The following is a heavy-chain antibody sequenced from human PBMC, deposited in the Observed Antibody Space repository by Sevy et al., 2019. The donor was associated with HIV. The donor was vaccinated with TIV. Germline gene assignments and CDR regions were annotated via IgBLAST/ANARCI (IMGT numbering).Heavy chain of an antibody. D-gene: IGHD2-2*01. CDR2: IYNNIGST. J-gene: IGHJ4*02. CDR1: DDSINSYY. CDR3: ARGAVVIGTTATPVLDF. V-gene: IGHV4-59*12. Sequence: SETLSLTCSVSDDSINSYYWSWIRQPPGKGLEWIGYIYNNIGSTSYNPSLTSRVTISEDTSKNQFSLKLTSVTAADTAVYYCARGAVVIGTTATPVLDFWGLGSLVTVSS.